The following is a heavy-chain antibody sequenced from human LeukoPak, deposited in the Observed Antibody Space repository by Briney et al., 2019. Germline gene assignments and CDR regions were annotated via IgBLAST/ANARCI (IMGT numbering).Heavy chain of an antibody. J-gene: IGHJ4*02. V-gene: IGHV3-7*03. CDR3: ARRYFDY. CDR2: IKQDGSEE. CDR1: GFTISSYW. Sequence: GGSLRLSCVASGFTISSYWMHWVRQAPGEGLEWVANIKQDGSEEYYVDSVKGRFTISRDNAKNSLYLQMNSLRAEDTAVYYCARRYFDYWGQGILVTVSS.